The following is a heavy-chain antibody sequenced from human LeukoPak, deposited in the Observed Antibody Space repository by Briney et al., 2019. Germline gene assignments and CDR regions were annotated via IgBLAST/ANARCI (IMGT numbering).Heavy chain of an antibody. J-gene: IGHJ3*02. CDR2: IIPIFGTA. CDR1: GGTFSSSA. CDR3: ARVDSSGWYGAFDI. V-gene: IGHV1-69*05. D-gene: IGHD6-19*01. Sequence: GASVKVSCKASGGTFSSSAISWVRQAPGQGLEWMGGIIPIFGTANYAQKCQGSVTITTDESTSTAYMELSSLRSEDTAVYYCARVDSSGWYGAFDIWGQGTMVTVSS.